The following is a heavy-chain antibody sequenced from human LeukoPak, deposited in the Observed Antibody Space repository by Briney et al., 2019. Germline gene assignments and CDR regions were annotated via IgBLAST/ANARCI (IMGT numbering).Heavy chain of an antibody. CDR1: GGSISSYY. CDR3: ARSGYSSGWYEY. Sequence: TSETLSLTYSVSGGSISSYYWTWIRQSPGKGLESLGYIYRSGSTNYSPSLKSRVTISLDTPNNQVSLNLSSVTAADTAVYYCARSGYSSGWYEYWGQGTLVTVSS. J-gene: IGHJ4*02. CDR2: IYRSGST. D-gene: IGHD6-13*01. V-gene: IGHV4-4*08.